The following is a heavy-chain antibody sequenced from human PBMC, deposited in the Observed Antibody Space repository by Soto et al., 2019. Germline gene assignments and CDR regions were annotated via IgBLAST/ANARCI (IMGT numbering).Heavy chain of an antibody. J-gene: IGHJ4*02. D-gene: IGHD1-26*01. V-gene: IGHV3-23*01. CDR2: SSARGGGL. CDR3: AKGSIDYSAAVDN. CDR1: GFSFSSYA. Sequence: EVQLLESGGGLVQPGGSLRLSCAGSGFSFSSYAMVWVRQAPGKGLEGVSVSSARGGGLSIADSVKGRFTFSRDNSKNVLSLEMNSLRAEDTATYFCAKGSIDYSAAVDNWGQGTLVVVSS.